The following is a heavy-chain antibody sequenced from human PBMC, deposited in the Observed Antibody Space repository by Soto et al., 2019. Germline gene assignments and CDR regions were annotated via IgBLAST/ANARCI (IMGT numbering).Heavy chain of an antibody. J-gene: IGHJ6*02. Sequence: PGESLKISCKDSGYTFTNYWIGWARQMPGKGLEWMGIIYPGDSDTKYNPSFQGQVAISADKSITTTYLQWSSLKASDTAIYYCAASIFYYGMDVWGQGTTVTVSS. CDR2: IYPGDSDT. CDR3: AASIFYYGMDV. CDR1: GYTFTNYW. V-gene: IGHV5-51*01.